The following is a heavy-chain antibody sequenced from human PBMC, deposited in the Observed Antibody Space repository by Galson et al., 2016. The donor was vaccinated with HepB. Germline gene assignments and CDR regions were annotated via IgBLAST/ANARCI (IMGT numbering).Heavy chain of an antibody. V-gene: IGHV4-61*02. CDR1: GGSISSGSYY. J-gene: IGHJ6*04. CDR2: VYSSGST. D-gene: IGHD6-13*01. CDR3: ARANIEGQLVHNYYYGMDA. Sequence: TLSLTCTVYGGSISSGSYYWSWIRQPAGRGLEWIGRVYSSGSTNYNPSLKTRVTISINTSKNKFSLRLSFVTAADTAVYYCARANIEGQLVHNYYYGMDAWGKGTMVTVSS.